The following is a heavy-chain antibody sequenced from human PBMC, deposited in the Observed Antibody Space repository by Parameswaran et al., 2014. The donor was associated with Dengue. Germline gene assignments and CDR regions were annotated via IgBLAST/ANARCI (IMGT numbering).Heavy chain of an antibody. J-gene: IGHJ4*02. V-gene: IGHV5-51*01. D-gene: IGHD3-22*01. CDR2: IYPADSDT. CDR3: VRHTSSGSSDDLVY. Sequence: WIRQPPGKGLEWMGIIYPADSDTRYSPSFQGQVTISADKSAKTAYLHWDSLRASDSAIYYCVRHTSSGSSDDLVYWGPGTLVTVSS.